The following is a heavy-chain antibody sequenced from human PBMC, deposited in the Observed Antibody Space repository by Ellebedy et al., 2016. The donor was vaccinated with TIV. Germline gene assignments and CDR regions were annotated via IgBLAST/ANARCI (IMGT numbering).Heavy chain of an antibody. Sequence: GESLKISCVASGFTSSSHYMHWVRQAPGKGLVWLSRTNNDGSSINYADSVKGRFTISRDDSKNTLYLQMNTLRAEDTAIYYCAKGIMGATTFFDYWGQGTLVTVSS. D-gene: IGHD1-26*01. CDR2: TNNDGSSI. CDR3: AKGIMGATTFFDY. J-gene: IGHJ4*02. CDR1: GFTSSSHY. V-gene: IGHV3-74*01.